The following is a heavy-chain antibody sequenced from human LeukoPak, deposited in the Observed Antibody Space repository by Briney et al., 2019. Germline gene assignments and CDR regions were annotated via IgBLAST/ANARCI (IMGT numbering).Heavy chain of an antibody. J-gene: IGHJ4*02. V-gene: IGHV4-59*01. Sequence: SETLSLTCTVSGGPMRSYYLSWIRQAPGKGLEWIGFISYSGYTSYSPSLKSRVAISVDTSKSQLSLRLNSMTAADTAIYYCARGRNDNGGMFFDAWAQGTLVTVSS. CDR2: ISYSGYT. D-gene: IGHD4-23*01. CDR1: GGPMRSYY. CDR3: ARGRNDNGGMFFDA.